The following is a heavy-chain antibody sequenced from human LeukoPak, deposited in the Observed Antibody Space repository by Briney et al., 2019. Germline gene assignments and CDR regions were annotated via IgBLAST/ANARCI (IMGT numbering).Heavy chain of an antibody. CDR2: IKQDGNEK. J-gene: IGHJ4*02. CDR3: ARGSGWTLFDY. D-gene: IGHD6-19*01. Sequence: GGSLRLSCAASGFTFSSNWMSWVRQAPGKGLEWVANIKQDGNEKNYVDPVKGRFNISRDNAKNSLYLQMNSLRAEDTAVYYCARGSGWTLFDYWGQGTLVTVSS. V-gene: IGHV3-7*04. CDR1: GFTFSSNW.